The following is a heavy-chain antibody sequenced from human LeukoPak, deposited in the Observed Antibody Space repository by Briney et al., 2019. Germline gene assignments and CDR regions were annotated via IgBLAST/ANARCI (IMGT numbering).Heavy chain of an antibody. J-gene: IGHJ4*02. D-gene: IGHD3-22*01. CDR3: ARLDYYDSSGYYLDY. CDR1: GGSISSYY. CDR2: IYYSGST. V-gene: IGHV4-59*08. Sequence: SETLSLTCTVSGGSISSYYWSWIRQPPGKGLEWIGYIYYSGSTNYNPSLKSRVTISVDTSKNQFSLKLSSVTAADTAVYYCARLDYYDSSGYYLDYWGQGTLDTVSS.